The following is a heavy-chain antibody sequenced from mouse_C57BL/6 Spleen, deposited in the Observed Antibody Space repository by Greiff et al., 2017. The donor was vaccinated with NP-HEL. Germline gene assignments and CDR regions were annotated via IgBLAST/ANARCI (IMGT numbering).Heavy chain of an antibody. V-gene: IGHV1-22*01. CDR2: INPNNGGT. CDR1: GYTFTDYN. CDR3: ARGMIITTVVASMDY. J-gene: IGHJ4*01. Sequence: VQLQQSGPELVKPGASVKMSCKASGYTFTDYNMHWVKQSHGKSLEWIGYINPNNGGTSYNQKFKGKATLTVNKSSSTAYMELRSLTSEDSAVYYCARGMIITTVVASMDYWGQGTSVTVSS. D-gene: IGHD1-1*01.